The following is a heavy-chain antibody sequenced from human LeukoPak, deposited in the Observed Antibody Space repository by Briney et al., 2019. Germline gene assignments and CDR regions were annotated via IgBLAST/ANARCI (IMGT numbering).Heavy chain of an antibody. V-gene: IGHV4-34*01. CDR1: GGSFSGYY. J-gene: IGHJ3*02. Sequence: SETLSLTCAVYGGSFSGYYWSWIRQPPGKGLEWIGEIYHSGSTNYNPSLKSRVTISVDKSKNHFSLNLSSVAAADTAVYYCASGGTGAFDIWGQGTMVTISS. CDR2: IYHSGST. CDR3: ASGGTGAFDI. D-gene: IGHD1-1*01.